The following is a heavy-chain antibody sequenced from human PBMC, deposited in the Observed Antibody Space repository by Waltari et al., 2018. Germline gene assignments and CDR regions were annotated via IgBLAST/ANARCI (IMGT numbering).Heavy chain of an antibody. V-gene: IGHV4-39*01. CDR1: GTSVTTTNYF. Sequence: QLHLQLSGPGLVKPSETLSLTCAVSGTSVTTTNYFWGWIRQPPGKGLEWIGRIYFTGSPDYNPSLKDRVTISIDTSTNQFSRNLRSVTAADTAVYYCARGIWQQLAHFDSWGQGTLVTVSS. CDR2: IYFTGSP. J-gene: IGHJ4*02. CDR3: ARGIWQQLAHFDS. D-gene: IGHD6-13*01.